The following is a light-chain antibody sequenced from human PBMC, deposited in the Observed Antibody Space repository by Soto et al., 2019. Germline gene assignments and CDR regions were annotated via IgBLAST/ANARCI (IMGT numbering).Light chain of an antibody. V-gene: IGKV3-15*01. CDR1: QSVSSS. J-gene: IGKJ1*01. Sequence: EIVVTQSPATLSVSPGERVTLSCRASQSVSSSLAWYQQRPGQAPRLLIYDTSTRAAGISARFSGSGSGTEFTLTISSLQSDDFAVYYCQQYIDWPPWTFGQGTAVEIK. CDR3: QQYIDWPPWT. CDR2: DTS.